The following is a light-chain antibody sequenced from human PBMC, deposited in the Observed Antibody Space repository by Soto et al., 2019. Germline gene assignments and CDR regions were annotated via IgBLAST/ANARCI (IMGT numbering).Light chain of an antibody. Sequence: SYELTQPPSVSVAPGKTARITCGGNNIGSKSVHWYQQKPGQAPVLVIYYDSDRPSGIPERFSGSNSGNTATLTISRVEAGDEADYYCQVWDRSSEHVVFGGGTKLT. J-gene: IGLJ2*01. CDR3: QVWDRSSEHVV. CDR2: YDS. CDR1: NIGSKS. V-gene: IGLV3-21*04.